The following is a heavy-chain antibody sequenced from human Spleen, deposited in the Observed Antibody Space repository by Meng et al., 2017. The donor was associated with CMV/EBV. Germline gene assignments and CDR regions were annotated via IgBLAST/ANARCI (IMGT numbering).Heavy chain of an antibody. D-gene: IGHD6-13*01. CDR1: GFTFSPYR. CDR3: AKDTAAAGRDYGMDV. Sequence: GGSLRLSCAASGFTFSPYRMSWVRQAPGKGLEWVSSISSSSTYIYYADSVRGRFTISRDNAKNSLYLQMNSLRAEDTALYYCAKDTAAAGRDYGMDVWGQGTTVTVSS. J-gene: IGHJ6*02. V-gene: IGHV3-21*04. CDR2: ISSSSTYI.